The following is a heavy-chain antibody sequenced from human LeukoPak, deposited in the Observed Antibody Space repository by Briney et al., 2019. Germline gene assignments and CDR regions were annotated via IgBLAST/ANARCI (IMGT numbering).Heavy chain of an antibody. CDR1: GITFSTYV. J-gene: IGHJ4*02. Sequence: GGSLRLSCAASGITFSTYVMHWVRQAPGRGLERVAVIWYDGTNKYYGDSVKGRFTISRDNSKNTLYLQMNSLRAEDTAVYYCARAVGPFDYWGQGTLVTVSS. CDR2: IWYDGTNK. CDR3: ARAVGPFDY. V-gene: IGHV3-33*01.